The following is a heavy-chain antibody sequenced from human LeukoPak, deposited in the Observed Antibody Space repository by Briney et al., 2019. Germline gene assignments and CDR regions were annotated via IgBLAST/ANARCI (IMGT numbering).Heavy chain of an antibody. CDR3: ASEGGCSSTSCCPDY. J-gene: IGHJ4*02. CDR1: AGSISSYY. V-gene: IGHV4-59*01. Sequence: PSETLSLTCTVSAGSISSYYWGWIRQPPGKGLEWLGYIYYSGSTNYNHSLKSRVTISVDTSKNQFSLELSSVTAADTAVDYCASEGGCSSTSCCPDYWGQGTLVTVSS. CDR2: IYYSGST. D-gene: IGHD2-2*01.